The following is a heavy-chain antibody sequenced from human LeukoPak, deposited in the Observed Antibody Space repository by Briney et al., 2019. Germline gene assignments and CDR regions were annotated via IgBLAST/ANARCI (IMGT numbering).Heavy chain of an antibody. CDR2: ISSSSSYI. J-gene: IGHJ4*02. CDR1: GFTFSSYS. CDR3: AIGRRLQYSSSWYGGGDY. Sequence: GGSLRLSCAASGFTFSSYSMNWVRQAPGKGLEWVSSISSSSSYIYYADSVKGRFTISRDNAKNSLYLQMNSLRAEDTAVYYCAIGRRLQYSSSWYGGGDYWGQGTLVTVSS. V-gene: IGHV3-21*01. D-gene: IGHD6-13*01.